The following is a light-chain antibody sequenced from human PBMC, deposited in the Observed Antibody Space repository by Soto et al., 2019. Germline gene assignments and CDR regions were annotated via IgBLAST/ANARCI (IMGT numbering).Light chain of an antibody. CDR3: QQLKTYPIT. J-gene: IGKJ3*01. CDR1: QGISSY. CDR2: AAS. V-gene: IGKV1-9*01. Sequence: DIQLTQSPSFLSASVGDRVTITCRASQGISSYLAWYQQKPGKAPKLLIYAASTLQSGVPSRFSGSGSGTEFTLTISSLQPGDFATYYCQQLKTYPITFGPGTKVDIK.